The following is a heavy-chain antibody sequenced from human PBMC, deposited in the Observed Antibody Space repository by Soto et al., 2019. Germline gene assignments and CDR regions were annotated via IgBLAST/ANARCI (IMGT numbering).Heavy chain of an antibody. CDR3: AGDSYDFWSGYYSPLYYYYGMDV. CDR2: IYYSGST. CDR1: GGSISSGGYY. D-gene: IGHD3-3*01. J-gene: IGHJ6*02. Sequence: PSETLSLTCTVSGGSISSGGYYWSWIRQHPGKGLEWIGYIYYSGSTYYNPSLKSRVTISVDTSKNQFSLKLSSVTAADTAVYYCAGDSYDFWSGYYSPLYYYYGMDVWGQGTTVTVSS. V-gene: IGHV4-31*03.